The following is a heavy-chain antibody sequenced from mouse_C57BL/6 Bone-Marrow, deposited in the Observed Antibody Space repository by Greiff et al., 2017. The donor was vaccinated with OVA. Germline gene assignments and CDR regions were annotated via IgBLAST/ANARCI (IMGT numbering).Heavy chain of an antibody. D-gene: IGHD4-1*01. CDR2: ISDGGSYT. V-gene: IGHV5-4*03. CDR3: ARTGYYAMDY. Sequence: EVMLVESGGGLVKPGGSLQLSCAASGFTFSSSAMSWVRQTPEKRLEWVATISDGGSYTYYPDNVKGRFTISRDNAKNNLYLQMSHLKSEDTAMYYCARTGYYAMDYWGQGTSVTVSS. CDR1: GFTFSSSA. J-gene: IGHJ4*01.